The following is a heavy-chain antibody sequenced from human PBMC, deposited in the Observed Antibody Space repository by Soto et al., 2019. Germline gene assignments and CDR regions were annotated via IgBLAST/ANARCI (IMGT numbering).Heavy chain of an antibody. Sequence: GGSLRLSCAASGFTFSSYAMHWVRQAPGKGLEWVAVISYDGSNKYYADSVKGRFTISRDNAKNSLYLQMNSLRAEDTAVYYCARAGEYSSSSFDYWGQGTLVTVSS. V-gene: IGHV3-30-3*01. CDR2: ISYDGSNK. CDR3: ARAGEYSSSSFDY. J-gene: IGHJ4*02. CDR1: GFTFSSYA. D-gene: IGHD6-6*01.